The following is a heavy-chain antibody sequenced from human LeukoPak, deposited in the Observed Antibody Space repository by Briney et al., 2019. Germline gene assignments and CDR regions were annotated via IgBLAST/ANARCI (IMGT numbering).Heavy chain of an antibody. CDR3: AMATSAYYFDY. CDR2: IYYSGCT. Sequence: SETLSLTCTVSGGSISSSNYYWGWIRQPPGKGLEWIGSIYYSGCTYYNPSLNSRVTMSVDTSKNQFSLRLRSVTAADTAVYYCAMATSAYYFDYWGQGTLVTVSS. CDR1: GGSISSSNYY. J-gene: IGHJ4*02. V-gene: IGHV4-39*07.